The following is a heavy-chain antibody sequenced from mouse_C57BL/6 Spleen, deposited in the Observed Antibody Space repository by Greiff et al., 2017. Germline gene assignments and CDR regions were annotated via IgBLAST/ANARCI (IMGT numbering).Heavy chain of an antibody. CDR1: GYAFTNYL. D-gene: IGHD1-1*01. V-gene: IGHV1-54*01. CDR3: ARYYGSSYDFDY. J-gene: IGHJ2*01. Sequence: VQLQQSGAELVRPGTSVKVSCTASGYAFTNYLIEWVKQRPGQGLEWIGVINPGSGGTNYNEKFKGKATLTADKSSSTAYMQLSSLTSEDSAVYFCARYYGSSYDFDYWGQGTTLTVSS. CDR2: INPGSGGT.